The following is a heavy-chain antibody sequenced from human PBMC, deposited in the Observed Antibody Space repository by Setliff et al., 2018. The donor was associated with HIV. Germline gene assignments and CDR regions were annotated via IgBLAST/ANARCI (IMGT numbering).Heavy chain of an antibody. D-gene: IGHD3-22*01. J-gene: IGHJ4*02. CDR2: VFNSGST. CDR1: GDSIDSSYYY. V-gene: IGHV4-39*01. CDR3: ARHDYSDTGGYYRLWFFDY. Sequence: SETLSLTCKVSGDSIDSSYYYWAWIRQPPGRGLEWIGTVFNSGSTYYTPSLRGRVTISVDTSKDQFSLKLISVTAADTAVYYCARHDYSDTGGYYRLWFFDYWGQGSLRSPSSS.